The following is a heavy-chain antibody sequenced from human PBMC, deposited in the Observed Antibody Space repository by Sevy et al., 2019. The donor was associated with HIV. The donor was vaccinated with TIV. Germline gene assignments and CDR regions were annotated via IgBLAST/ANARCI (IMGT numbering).Heavy chain of an antibody. D-gene: IGHD2-15*01. CDR2: INHSGST. CDR3: ARESGGSRNYNWFDP. V-gene: IGHV4-34*01. CDR1: GGSFSGYY. J-gene: IGHJ5*02. Sequence: SETLSLTCAVYGGSFSGYYWSWIRQPPGKGLEWIGEINHSGSTNYNPSLKSRVTISVDTSKNRFSLKLSSVTAADTAVYYCARESGGSRNYNWFDPWGQGTLVTVSS.